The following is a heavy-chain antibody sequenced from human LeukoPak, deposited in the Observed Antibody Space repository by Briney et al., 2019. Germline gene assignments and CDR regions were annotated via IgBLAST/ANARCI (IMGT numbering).Heavy chain of an antibody. CDR3: ARAGRYNYLQNDAFDI. Sequence: PSETLSLTCTVSGGSISSSSYYWGWIRQPPGKGLEWIGSIYYSGSTYYNPSLKSRVTISVDTSKNQFSLKLSSVTAADTAVYYCARAGRYNYLQNDAFDIRGQGTMVTVSS. J-gene: IGHJ3*02. CDR1: GGSISSSSYY. D-gene: IGHD5-18*01. CDR2: IYYSGST. V-gene: IGHV4-39*07.